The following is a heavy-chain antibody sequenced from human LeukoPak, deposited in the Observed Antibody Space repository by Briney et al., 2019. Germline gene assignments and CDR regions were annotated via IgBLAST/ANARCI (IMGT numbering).Heavy chain of an antibody. Sequence: SVKVSCKASGGTFSSYTISWVRQAPGQGLEWMGRIIPILGIANYAQKFQGRVTITAGKSTSTAYTELSSLRSEDTAVYYCARGVVADRGYFDYWGQGTLVTVSS. V-gene: IGHV1-69*02. CDR2: IIPILGIA. CDR3: ARGVVADRGYFDY. J-gene: IGHJ4*02. CDR1: GGTFSSYT. D-gene: IGHD6-6*01.